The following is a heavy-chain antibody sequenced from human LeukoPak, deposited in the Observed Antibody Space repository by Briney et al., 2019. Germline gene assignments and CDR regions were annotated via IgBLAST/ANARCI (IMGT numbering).Heavy chain of an antibody. CDR1: GFTFTSSA. Sequence: TSVKVSCKASGFTFTSSAMQWVRQARGQRLEGIGWIVACSGNTNYAQKFQERVTITRDMSTSTAYLELSSLRSEDTAVYYCAADTNYDFWSCYPPIAAALWGQGTLVTVSS. J-gene: IGHJ4*02. V-gene: IGHV1-58*02. CDR2: IVACSGNT. CDR3: AADTNYDFWSCYPPIAAAL. D-gene: IGHD3-3*01.